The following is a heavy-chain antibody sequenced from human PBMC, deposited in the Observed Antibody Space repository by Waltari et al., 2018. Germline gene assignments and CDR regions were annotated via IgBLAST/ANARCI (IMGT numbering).Heavy chain of an antibody. V-gene: IGHV2-70*04. J-gene: IGHJ4*02. CDR2: IDWDDDK. Sequence: QVTLKESGPALVKPTQTLTLTCTFSGFSLSTSGMRVSWIRPPPGKALERLARIDWDDDKFYSTSLKTRLTSSKDTSKNQVVLTMTNMDPVDTATYYCARSVPNRPELADYWGQGTLVTVSS. CDR1: GFSLSTSGMR. CDR3: ARSVPNRPELADY. D-gene: IGHD3-10*01.